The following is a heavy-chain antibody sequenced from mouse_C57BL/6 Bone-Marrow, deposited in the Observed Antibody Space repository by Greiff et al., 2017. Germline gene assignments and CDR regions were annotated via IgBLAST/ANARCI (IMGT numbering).Heavy chain of an antibody. D-gene: IGHD1-1*01. J-gene: IGHJ1*03. V-gene: IGHV1-20*01. Sequence: EVKLVESGPELVKPGDSVKISCKASGYSFTGYFMNWVMQSHGKSLEWIGRINPYNGDTFYNQKFKGKATLTVDKSSSTAHMELRSLTSEDSAVYYCARLYYYGSSYNWYFDVWGTGTTVTVSS. CDR1: GYSFTGYF. CDR3: ARLYYYGSSYNWYFDV. CDR2: INPYNGDT.